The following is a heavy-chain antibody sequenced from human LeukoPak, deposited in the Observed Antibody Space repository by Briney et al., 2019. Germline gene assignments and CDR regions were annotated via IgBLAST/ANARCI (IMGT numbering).Heavy chain of an antibody. D-gene: IGHD5-18*01. Sequence: PSETLSLTCTVSGYSISSGYYWGWIRQAPGKGREWIGSIYNSGSTYYNPSLKSRVTISVDTSKNQFSLKLSSVTAADTAVYYCARLPGRGYSYGSYYYYYMDVWGKGTTVTISS. CDR3: ARLPGRGYSYGSYYYYYMDV. CDR2: IYNSGST. V-gene: IGHV4-38-2*02. CDR1: GYSISSGYY. J-gene: IGHJ6*03.